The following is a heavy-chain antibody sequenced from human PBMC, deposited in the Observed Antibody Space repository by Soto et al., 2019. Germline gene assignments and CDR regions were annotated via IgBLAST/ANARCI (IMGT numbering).Heavy chain of an antibody. Sequence: SETLSLTCSVSSDSMNSGGYYWSWIRQHPGKGLEWIGYIYSNGDTYYNPSLKSRVTISIDTSKNQFSLNLTSVTAADTAVYYCARRGGSSSGYYYYAMDVWGQGTTVTVSS. D-gene: IGHD6-6*01. J-gene: IGHJ6*02. CDR1: SDSMNSGGYY. CDR3: ARRGGSSSGYYYYAMDV. CDR2: IYSNGDT. V-gene: IGHV4-31*03.